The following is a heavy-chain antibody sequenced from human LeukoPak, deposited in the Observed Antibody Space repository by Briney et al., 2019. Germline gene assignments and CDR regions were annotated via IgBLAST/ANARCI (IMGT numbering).Heavy chain of an antibody. J-gene: IGHJ4*02. D-gene: IGHD3-22*01. Sequence: SETLSLTCTVSGGSIRSSSYYWGWIRQPPGKGLEWIGSIYYSGSTYYNPSLKSRVTISVDTSKNQFSLKLSSVTAADTAVYYRARDRYYYDSSGCYDYWGQGTLVTVSS. V-gene: IGHV4-39*07. CDR2: IYYSGST. CDR1: GGSIRSSSYY. CDR3: ARDRYYYDSSGCYDY.